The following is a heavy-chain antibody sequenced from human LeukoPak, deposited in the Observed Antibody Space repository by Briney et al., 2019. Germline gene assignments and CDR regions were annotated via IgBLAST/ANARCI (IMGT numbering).Heavy chain of an antibody. D-gene: IGHD6-19*01. Sequence: GASVKVSCKASGYTFTGYYMHWVRQASGQGLEWMRWINPNSGGTNYAQKFQGRVTMTRDTSISTAYMELSRLRSDDTAVYYCARGWSSWYIGAFDIWGQGTMVTVSS. CDR2: INPNSGGT. V-gene: IGHV1-2*02. CDR3: ARGWSSWYIGAFDI. CDR1: GYTFTGYY. J-gene: IGHJ3*02.